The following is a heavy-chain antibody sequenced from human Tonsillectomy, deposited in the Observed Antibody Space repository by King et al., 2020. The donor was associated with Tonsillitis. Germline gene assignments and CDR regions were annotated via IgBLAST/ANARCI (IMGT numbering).Heavy chain of an antibody. CDR2: IYTSGST. Sequence: QLQESGPGLVKPSETLSLTCTVSGGSISSYYWSWIRQPAGKGLEWIGRIYTSGSTNYNPSLKSRVPMSVDTSKNQFSLKLSSVTAADTAVYDCARDLAAAGSSWFDPWGQGTLVTVSA. V-gene: IGHV4-4*07. CDR1: GGSISSYY. D-gene: IGHD6-13*01. CDR3: ARDLAAAGSSWFDP. J-gene: IGHJ5*02.